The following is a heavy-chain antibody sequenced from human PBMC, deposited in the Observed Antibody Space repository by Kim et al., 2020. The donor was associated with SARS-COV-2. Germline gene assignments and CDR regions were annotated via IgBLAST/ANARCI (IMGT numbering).Heavy chain of an antibody. Sequence: YYASSEKGKFPISRDNSKDTMYLQMGSLGVEDMAVYYCARGCSGGSCYAYWGQGTLVTVSS. V-gene: IGHV3-64*01. CDR3: ARGCSGGSCYAY. J-gene: IGHJ4*02. D-gene: IGHD2-15*01.